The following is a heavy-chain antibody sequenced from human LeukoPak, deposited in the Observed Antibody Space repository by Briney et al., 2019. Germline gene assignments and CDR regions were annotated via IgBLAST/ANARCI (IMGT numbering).Heavy chain of an antibody. Sequence: PGGSLRLSCAASGFTFSSYEMNWVRQAPGKGLEWVSYISSSGSTIYYADSVKGRFTISRDNAKNSLYLQMNSLRAEDTAVYYCARDPLIVGGRAGFDYWGQGTLVTVSS. D-gene: IGHD1-26*01. CDR2: ISSSGSTI. CDR3: ARDPLIVGGRAGFDY. CDR1: GFTFSSYE. J-gene: IGHJ4*02. V-gene: IGHV3-48*03.